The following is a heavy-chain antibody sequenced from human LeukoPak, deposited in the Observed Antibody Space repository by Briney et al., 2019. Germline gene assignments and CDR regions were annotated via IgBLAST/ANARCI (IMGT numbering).Heavy chain of an antibody. CDR1: GFTFSSYA. CDR3: AKGGTTVVDY. J-gene: IGHJ4*02. CDR2: ISYDRSIT. D-gene: IGHD4-23*01. Sequence: GGSLRLSCAASGFTFSSYAMHWVRQAPGKGPEWVAVISYDRSITYYADSVKGRFTLSCDNSKNTLYLQMNSLRAEDTAVYYCAKGGTTVVDYWGQGTLVTVSS. V-gene: IGHV3-30-3*01.